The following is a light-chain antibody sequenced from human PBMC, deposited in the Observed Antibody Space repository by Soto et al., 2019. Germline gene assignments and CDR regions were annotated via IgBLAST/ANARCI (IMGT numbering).Light chain of an antibody. CDR3: SSYAGSNNVV. Sequence: QSALTQPPSASGSPGQSVTISCTGTSSDVGGYNYVSWYQQHPGKAPQLMIYAVSEWPSGVPDRFSGSKSGNTASLTVSGLQAEDEADYYCSSYAGSNNVVFGGGTQLTVL. CDR2: AVS. J-gene: IGLJ3*02. V-gene: IGLV2-8*01. CDR1: SSDVGGYNY.